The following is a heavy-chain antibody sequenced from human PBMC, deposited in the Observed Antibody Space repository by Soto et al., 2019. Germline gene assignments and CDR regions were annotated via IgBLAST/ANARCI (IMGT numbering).Heavy chain of an antibody. CDR1: GFSLSTSGVG. J-gene: IGHJ4*02. Sequence: QITLKESGPTLVKPTQTLTLTCTFSGFSLSTSGVGVGWIRQPPGKALEWLALVYWNDDKRYSPSLKSRLTITKDTSKNQVVLTMTNMDPVDTATYYCAHSRIAARYFDYWGQGTLVTVSS. V-gene: IGHV2-5*01. CDR3: AHSRIAARYFDY. D-gene: IGHD6-6*01. CDR2: VYWNDDK.